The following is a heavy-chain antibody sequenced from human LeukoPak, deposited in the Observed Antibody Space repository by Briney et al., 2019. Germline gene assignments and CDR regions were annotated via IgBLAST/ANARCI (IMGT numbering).Heavy chain of an antibody. J-gene: IGHJ4*02. CDR3: ARGGNIVLMVYAAFDY. CDR2: INPNSGGT. D-gene: IGHD2-8*01. CDR1: GYTFTGYY. V-gene: IGHV1-2*02. Sequence: ASVKVSCKASGYTFTGYYMHWVRQAPGQGLEWMGWINPNSGGTNYAQKFQGRVTMTRDTSISTAYMELSRLRSDNTAVYYCARGGNIVLMVYAAFDYWGQGTLVTVSS.